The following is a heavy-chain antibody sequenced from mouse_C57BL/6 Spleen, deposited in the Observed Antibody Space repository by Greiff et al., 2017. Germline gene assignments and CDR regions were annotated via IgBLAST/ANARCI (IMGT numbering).Heavy chain of an antibody. Sequence: VQGVESGAELVKPGASVKLSCKASGYTFTEYTIHWVKQRSGQGLEWIGWFYPGSGSIKYNEKFKDKATLTADKSSSTVYMELSRLTSEDSAVYFCARHEDLWDAMDYWGQGTSVTVSS. CDR3: ARHEDLWDAMDY. J-gene: IGHJ4*01. D-gene: IGHD1-1*02. CDR2: FYPGSGSI. V-gene: IGHV1-62-2*01. CDR1: GYTFTEYT.